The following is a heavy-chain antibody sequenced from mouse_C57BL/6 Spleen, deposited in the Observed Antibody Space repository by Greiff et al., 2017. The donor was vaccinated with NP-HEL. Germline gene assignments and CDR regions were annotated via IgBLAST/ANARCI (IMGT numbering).Heavy chain of an antibody. CDR1: GFNIKDDY. J-gene: IGHJ2*01. CDR3: RNYDYDGGIDY. Sequence: VQLQQSGAELVRPGASVKLSCTASGFNIKDDYMHWVKQRPEQGLEWIGWIDPENGDTEYASKFQGKATITADTSSNTAYLQLSSLTSEDTAVYYCRNYDYDGGIDYWGQGTTLTVSS. D-gene: IGHD2-4*01. CDR2: IDPENGDT. V-gene: IGHV14-4*01.